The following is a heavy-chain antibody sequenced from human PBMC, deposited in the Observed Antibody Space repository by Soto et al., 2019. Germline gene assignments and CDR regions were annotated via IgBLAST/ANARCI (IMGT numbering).Heavy chain of an antibody. Sequence: SETLSLTCTVSGGSISSYYWSWIRQPAGKGLEWIGRIYTSGSTNYNPSLKSRVTMSVDTSKNQFSLKLSSVTAADTAVYYCARGTNYDFWSGYYDAFDIWGQGTMVTVSS. D-gene: IGHD3-3*01. V-gene: IGHV4-4*07. CDR2: IYTSGST. CDR1: GGSISSYY. J-gene: IGHJ3*02. CDR3: ARGTNYDFWSGYYDAFDI.